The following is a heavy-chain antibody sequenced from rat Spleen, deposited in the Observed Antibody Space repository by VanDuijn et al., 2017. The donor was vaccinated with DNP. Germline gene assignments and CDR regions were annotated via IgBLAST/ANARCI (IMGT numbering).Heavy chain of an antibody. J-gene: IGHJ2*01. V-gene: IGHV5-25*01. CDR3: TTGRGGPDY. Sequence: EVQLVESGGGLVQPGRSMSLSCTASGFTFNTYYMAWVRQAPTKGLEWVASIRTGGEDTYYRDSVKGRFTISRDNAKSSLYLQMDSLRSEDTATYYCTTGRGGPDYWGQGVMVTVSS. CDR1: GFTFNTYY. CDR2: IRTGGEDT. D-gene: IGHD1-11*01.